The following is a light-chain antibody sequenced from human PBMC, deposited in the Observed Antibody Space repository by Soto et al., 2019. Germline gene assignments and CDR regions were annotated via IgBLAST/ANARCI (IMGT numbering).Light chain of an antibody. J-gene: IGLJ2*01. CDR2: DNN. CDR3: QSYDFSLTAVV. Sequence: QSVLTQPPSVSGAPGQSVTISFTGSSSNIGAASNVYWYQQLPGAAPKLLFYDNNSRPSGVPDRFSGSKSGTSASLAITGLQAEDEADYYCQSYDFSLTAVVFGGGTKLTVL. V-gene: IGLV1-40*01. CDR1: SSNIGAASN.